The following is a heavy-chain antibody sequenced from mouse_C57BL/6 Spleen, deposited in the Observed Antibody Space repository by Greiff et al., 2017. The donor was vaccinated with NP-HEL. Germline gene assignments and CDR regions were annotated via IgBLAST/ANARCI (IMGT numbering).Heavy chain of an antibody. CDR2: ISSGSSTI. D-gene: IGHD1-1*01. V-gene: IGHV5-17*01. CDR3: ARGDYYGSSHPFDY. Sequence: DVQLVESGGGLVKPGGSLKLSCAASGFTFSDYGMHWVRQAPEKGLEWVAYISSGSSTIYYADTVKGRFTISRDNAKNTLFLQMTSLRSEDTAMYYCARGDYYGSSHPFDYWGQGTTLTVSS. J-gene: IGHJ2*01. CDR1: GFTFSDYG.